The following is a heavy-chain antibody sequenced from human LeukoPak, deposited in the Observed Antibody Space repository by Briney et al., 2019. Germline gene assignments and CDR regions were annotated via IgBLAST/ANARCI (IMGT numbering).Heavy chain of an antibody. D-gene: IGHD5-12*01. V-gene: IGHV4-59*12. Sequence: PSETLSLTCTISGGSIGGDHWSWIRQAPGEGLEWIGYISYTGSTSYNPSLRSRVTISLNTPENQFSLRLTSVTAADTAVYYCARDVVATDAFDIWGQGTMVTVSS. CDR1: GGSIGGDH. CDR3: ARDVVATDAFDI. J-gene: IGHJ3*02. CDR2: ISYTGST.